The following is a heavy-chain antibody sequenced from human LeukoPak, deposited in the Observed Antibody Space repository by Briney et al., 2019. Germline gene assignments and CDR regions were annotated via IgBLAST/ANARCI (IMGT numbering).Heavy chain of an antibody. J-gene: IGHJ4*02. CDR3: ARPAQRGYSYGLDY. D-gene: IGHD5-18*01. V-gene: IGHV1-2*02. CDR2: INPNSGGT. Sequence: ASVKVSCKASGYTFTGYYMHWVRQAPGQGLEWMGWINPNSGGTNYAQKFQGRVTMTRDTSISTAYMELSSLRAEDTAVYYCARPAQRGYSYGLDYWGQGTLVTVSS. CDR1: GYTFTGYY.